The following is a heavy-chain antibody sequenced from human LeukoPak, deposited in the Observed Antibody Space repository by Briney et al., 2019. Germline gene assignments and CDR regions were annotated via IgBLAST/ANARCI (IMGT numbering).Heavy chain of an antibody. D-gene: IGHD5-18*01. V-gene: IGHV1-18*01. CDR2: ISGYNGKT. Sequence: ASVKVSCKASGFTWVRQAPGQGLEWMGWISGYNGKTKYAQKLQDRVTMTTDTSTTTAYMELRSLRSDDTAVYYCARDGSGVKEYSYGRTGYFDYWGQGTLVTVPS. J-gene: IGHJ4*02. CDR3: ARDGSGVKEYSYGRTGYFDY. CDR1: GFT.